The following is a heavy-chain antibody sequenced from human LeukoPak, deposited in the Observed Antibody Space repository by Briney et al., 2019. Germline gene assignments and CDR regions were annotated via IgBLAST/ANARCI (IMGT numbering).Heavy chain of an antibody. Sequence: GGSLRLCCAASGCTFSSYSMTWVRQAPGRGLEWVSYISSSSSTIYYADSVKGRFTISRDNAKNSLYLQMNSLRAEDTAVYYCARDPNYYGSGSYLDYWGQGTLVTVSS. CDR1: GCTFSSYS. J-gene: IGHJ4*02. D-gene: IGHD3-10*01. CDR3: ARDPNYYGSGSYLDY. CDR2: ISSSSSTI. V-gene: IGHV3-48*01.